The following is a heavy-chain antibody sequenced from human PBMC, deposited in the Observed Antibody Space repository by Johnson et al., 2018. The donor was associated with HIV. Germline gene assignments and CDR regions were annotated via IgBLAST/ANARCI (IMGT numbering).Heavy chain of an antibody. CDR2: ISSDSDT. J-gene: IGHJ3*02. Sequence: VQLVESGGGLVQPGGSLRLSCAASGFTVSYNYMNWVRQAPGKGLEWVSIISSDSDTYYSDSVMSSFTISRANSKNTLHLQMISLRTEDTAVYYCSKVRSGAGGAFDIWGQGTMVTVSS. V-gene: IGHV3-66*01. CDR3: SKVRSGAGGAFDI. D-gene: IGHD1-26*01. CDR1: GFTVSYNY.